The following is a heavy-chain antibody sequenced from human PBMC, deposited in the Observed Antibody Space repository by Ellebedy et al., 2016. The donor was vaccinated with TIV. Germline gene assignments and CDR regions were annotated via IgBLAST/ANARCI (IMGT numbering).Heavy chain of an antibody. Sequence: AASVKVSCKASGYTFTNYDINWVRQATGQGLEWMGWMNPNSGNTGYAQKFQGRVTMTRNTSISTAHMELSSLRSEDTAVYYCARGSPGGYYGVEFAFDIWGQGTMVTVSS. CDR2: MNPNSGNT. CDR3: ARGSPGGYYGVEFAFDI. D-gene: IGHD3-3*01. J-gene: IGHJ3*02. CDR1: GYTFTNYD. V-gene: IGHV1-8*01.